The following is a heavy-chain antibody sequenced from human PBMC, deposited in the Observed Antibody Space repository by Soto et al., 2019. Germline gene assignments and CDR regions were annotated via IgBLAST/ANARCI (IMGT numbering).Heavy chain of an antibody. CDR3: ARGEQYSGRIFDY. Sequence: QVQLQQSGPGLVKPSQTLSLTCAITGDSDSSNSAGWSWVRQSPSRGLEWLGRTYYRSKWYYEYAVSVRGRITINPDTSKNQYSLQLNSVIPEDTAVYFCARGEQYSGRIFDYWGQGTLVTVSS. V-gene: IGHV6-1*01. J-gene: IGHJ4*01. CDR1: GDSDSSNSAG. CDR2: TYYRSKWYY. D-gene: IGHD1-26*01.